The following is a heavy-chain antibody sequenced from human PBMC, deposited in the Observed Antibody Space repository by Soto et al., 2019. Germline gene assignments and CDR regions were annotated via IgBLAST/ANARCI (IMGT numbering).Heavy chain of an antibody. V-gene: IGHV1-3*01. Sequence: ASVKVSFKASGYTFTSYAMHWVRQAPGQRLEWMGWINAGNGNTKYSQKFQGRVTITRDTSASTAYMELSGLRSEDTAVYYCARDAPLGCSGGSCYYTDAFDIWGQGTMVTVSS. CDR3: ARDAPLGCSGGSCYYTDAFDI. CDR2: INAGNGNT. CDR1: GYTFTSYA. J-gene: IGHJ3*02. D-gene: IGHD2-15*01.